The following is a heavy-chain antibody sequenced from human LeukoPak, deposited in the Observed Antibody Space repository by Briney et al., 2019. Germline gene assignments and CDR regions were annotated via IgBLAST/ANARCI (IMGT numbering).Heavy chain of an antibody. CDR1: GDTFTSYG. Sequence: VRVSCKASGDTFTSYGISWGRQAPGQGGEWRGWISAYNGNTNYAQKLHGRVTITTDTSTSTAYMELRSLRSDDTAVYYCARDSWFGDYDLDVWGQGTTVTVPS. CDR3: ARDSWFGDYDLDV. D-gene: IGHD3-10*01. J-gene: IGHJ6*02. V-gene: IGHV1-18*01. CDR2: ISAYNGNT.